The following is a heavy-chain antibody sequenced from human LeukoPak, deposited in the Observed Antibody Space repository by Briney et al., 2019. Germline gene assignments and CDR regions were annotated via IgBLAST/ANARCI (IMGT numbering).Heavy chain of an antibody. CDR2: INYSGST. Sequence: PSETLSLTCTVSGGSFSSTTYFWSWMRQPPGKGLEWIACINYSGSTYYNPSLKSRVTISVDTSDNQFSLKLSSVTAADTAVYYCARYVVYGSGKYYFDYWGQGTLVTVSS. J-gene: IGHJ4*02. CDR1: GGSFSSTTYF. V-gene: IGHV4-39*01. D-gene: IGHD3-10*01. CDR3: ARYVVYGSGKYYFDY.